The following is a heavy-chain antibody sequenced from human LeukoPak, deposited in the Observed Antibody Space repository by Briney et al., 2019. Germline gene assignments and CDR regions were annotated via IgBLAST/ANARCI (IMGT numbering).Heavy chain of an antibody. V-gene: IGHV3-7*01. D-gene: IGHD1-26*01. CDR1: GFTFSSYW. J-gene: IGHJ4*02. CDR3: ARVSWSGSYFDY. Sequence: GGSLRLSCATSGFTFSSYWMSWVRQAPGKGLEWVANIKEDESAKYYVDSVTGRFTISRDNAKNSLYLQMNSLRAEDTAVYYCARVSWSGSYFDYWGQGTLVTVSP. CDR2: IKEDESAK.